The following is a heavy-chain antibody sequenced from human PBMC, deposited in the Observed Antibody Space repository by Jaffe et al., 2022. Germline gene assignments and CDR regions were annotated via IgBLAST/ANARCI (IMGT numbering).Heavy chain of an antibody. Sequence: QVQLQESGPGLVKPSETLSLTCAVSGYSISSGYYWGWIRQPPGKGLEWIGSIYHSGSTYYNPSLKSRVTISVDTSKNQFSLKLSSVTAADTAVYYCAREYYDYVWGSYRPTGGYFDYWGQGTLVTVSS. J-gene: IGHJ4*02. CDR2: IYHSGST. CDR1: GYSISSGYY. CDR3: AREYYDYVWGSYRPTGGYFDY. D-gene: IGHD3-16*02. V-gene: IGHV4-38-2*02.